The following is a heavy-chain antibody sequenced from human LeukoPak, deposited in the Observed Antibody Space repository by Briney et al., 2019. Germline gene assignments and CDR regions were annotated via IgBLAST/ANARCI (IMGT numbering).Heavy chain of an antibody. Sequence: GGSLRLSCTASGFSISGSVMTWVRQAPGKGLEWVSYISSSGSTIYYADSVKGRFTISRDNAKNSLYLQMNSLRAEDTAVYYCASQSGDIVVVPAAIGNHAFDIWGQGTMVTVSS. CDR1: GFSISGSV. CDR3: ASQSGDIVVVPAAIGNHAFDI. D-gene: IGHD2-2*01. V-gene: IGHV3-11*01. CDR2: ISSSGSTI. J-gene: IGHJ3*02.